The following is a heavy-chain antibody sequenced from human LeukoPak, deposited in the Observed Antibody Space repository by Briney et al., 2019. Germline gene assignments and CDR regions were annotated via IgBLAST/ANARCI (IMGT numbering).Heavy chain of an antibody. V-gene: IGHV1-18*01. J-gene: IGHJ4*02. Sequence: ASVKVSCKASGYTFTSYGISWVRQAPGQGLEWMGWISAYNGNTNYAQKLQGRVTMTTDTFTSTAYMELRSLRSDDTAVYYCARQYYYDSSGYSEGDYWGQGTLVTVSS. CDR2: ISAYNGNT. D-gene: IGHD3-22*01. CDR3: ARQYYYDSSGYSEGDY. CDR1: GYTFTSYG.